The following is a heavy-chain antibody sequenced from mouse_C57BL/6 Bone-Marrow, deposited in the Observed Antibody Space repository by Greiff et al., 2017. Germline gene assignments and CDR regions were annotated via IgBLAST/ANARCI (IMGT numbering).Heavy chain of an antibody. V-gene: IGHV1-5*01. CDR1: GYTFTSYW. Sequence: VQLQQSGTVPARPGASVKMSCKTSGYTFTSYWMHWVKQRPGQGLEWIGAIYPGNSDTSYNQKFKGKAKLTAVTSASTAYMELSSLTNEDSAVYYCTRKFYYYGSSYGFAYWGQGTLVTVSA. CDR3: TRKFYYYGSSYGFAY. J-gene: IGHJ3*01. D-gene: IGHD1-1*01. CDR2: IYPGNSDT.